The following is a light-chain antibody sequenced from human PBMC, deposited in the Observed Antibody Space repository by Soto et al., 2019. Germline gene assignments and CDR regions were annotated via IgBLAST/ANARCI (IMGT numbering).Light chain of an antibody. CDR1: SSDVGGYNY. J-gene: IGLJ2*01. CDR3: SSYTSSGTLVV. V-gene: IGLV2-14*01. CDR2: DVS. Sequence: QSALTQPASVSGSPGQSITISCTGTSSDVGGYNYVSWYQQHPGKAPKLMIYDVSTRPSGVSNRFSGSKSGNTASRTISGLQAEDQADYYCSSYTSSGTLVVFGGGTKLTVL.